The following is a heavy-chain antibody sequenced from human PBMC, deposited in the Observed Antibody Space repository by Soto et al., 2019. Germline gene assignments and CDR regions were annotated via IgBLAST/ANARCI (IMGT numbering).Heavy chain of an antibody. CDR2: INHSGST. J-gene: IGHJ4*02. CDR3: ARGQRRYFAWLSRLGLDY. D-gene: IGHD3-9*01. V-gene: IGHV4-34*01. CDR1: GGSFSGYY. Sequence: QVQLQQWGAGLLKPSETLSLTCAVYGGSFSGYYWSWIRQPPGKGLEWIGEINHSGSTNYNPSLKSRVTISVDTSKNQFSLKLSSVPAADTAVYYCARGQRRYFAWLSRLGLDYWGQGTLVTVSS.